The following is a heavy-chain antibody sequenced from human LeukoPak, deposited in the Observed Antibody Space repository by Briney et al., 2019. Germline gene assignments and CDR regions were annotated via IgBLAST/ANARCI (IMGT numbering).Heavy chain of an antibody. CDR1: GFTFSSYA. D-gene: IGHD3-9*01. CDR3: ARDGHGDGFLTGYSYFGMDV. J-gene: IGHJ6*02. V-gene: IGHV3-21*01. Sequence: GGSLRLSCAASGFTFSSYAMSWVRQAPGKGLEWVSSITISSNFIYYADSVKGRFTISRDNAKSSLFLQMNSLRAEDTAVYFCARDGHGDGFLTGYSYFGMDVWGQGTTVTVSS. CDR2: ITISSNFI.